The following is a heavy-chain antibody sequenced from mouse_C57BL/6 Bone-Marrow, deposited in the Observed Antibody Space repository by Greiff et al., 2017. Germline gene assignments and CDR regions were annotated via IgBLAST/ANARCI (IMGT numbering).Heavy chain of an antibody. Sequence: QVQLQQPGAELVRPGTSVKLSCKASGYTFTSYWMHWVKQRPGQGLEWIGVIDPSDSYTNYNQQFKGKATLTVDTSSSTAYMQLSSLTSEDSAVYYCARSGLTREGAMDYWGQGTSVTVSS. CDR3: ARSGLTREGAMDY. CDR2: IDPSDSYT. CDR1: GYTFTSYW. J-gene: IGHJ4*01. V-gene: IGHV1-59*01. D-gene: IGHD3-1*01.